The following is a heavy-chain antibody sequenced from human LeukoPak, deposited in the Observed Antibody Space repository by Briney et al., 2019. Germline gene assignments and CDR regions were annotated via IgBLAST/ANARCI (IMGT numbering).Heavy chain of an antibody. CDR2: ISYDGSNK. D-gene: IGHD6-19*01. CDR3: AKDLTIAVAALGFYYYGMDV. V-gene: IGHV3-30*18. J-gene: IGHJ6*02. Sequence: GGSLRLSCAASGFTFSSYGMHWVRQAPGKGLEWVAVISYDGSNKYYADSVKGRFTISRDNSKNTLYLQMNSLRAEDTAVYYCAKDLTIAVAALGFYYYGMDVWGQGTTVTASS. CDR1: GFTFSSYG.